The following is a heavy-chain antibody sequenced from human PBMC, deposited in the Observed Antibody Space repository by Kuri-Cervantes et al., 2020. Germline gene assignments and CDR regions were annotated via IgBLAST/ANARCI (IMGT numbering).Heavy chain of an antibody. CDR2: IYPGDSDT. CDR1: GYSFTSYW. D-gene: IGHD1-26*01. J-gene: IGHJ5*02. Sequence: GESLKISCKGFGYSFTSYWIGWVRQMPGKGLEWMGIIYPGDSDTRYSPSFQGRVTMSVDRSISAAYLQWSSLKASDTAMYYCARRYTGTYGVDPWGQGTLVTVSS. V-gene: IGHV5-51*01. CDR3: ARRYTGTYGVDP.